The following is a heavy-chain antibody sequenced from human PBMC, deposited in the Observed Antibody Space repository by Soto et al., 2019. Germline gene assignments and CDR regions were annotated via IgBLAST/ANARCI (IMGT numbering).Heavy chain of an antibody. V-gene: IGHV3-23*01. Sequence: GGSLRLSCAVSGFPLEKYVMNCVRQAPWEGLEWVSSISFSGGLTYHADSVKGRFTVSRDISTNMFFLQMNKLSAEDMATYYCARAGFERLYFEQWGRGTMLTASS. J-gene: IGHJ4*02. D-gene: IGHD1-1*01. CDR2: ISFSGGLT. CDR1: GFPLEKYV. CDR3: ARAGFERLYFEQ.